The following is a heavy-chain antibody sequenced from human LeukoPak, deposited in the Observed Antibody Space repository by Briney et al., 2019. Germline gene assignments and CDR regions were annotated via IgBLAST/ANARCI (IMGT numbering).Heavy chain of an antibody. D-gene: IGHD3-22*01. CDR2: MYHSGST. Sequence: SETPSLTCTVSGGSIYSNSYYWGWIRQPPGKGLEWIGSMYHSGSTYYYPSLKSRVTISIDTRTQFSLKLTSVTAADTAVYCCARLSRDSSGYGFDYWGQGTLVTVSS. CDR3: ARLSRDSSGYGFDY. CDR1: GGSIYSNSYY. V-gene: IGHV4-39*01. J-gene: IGHJ4*02.